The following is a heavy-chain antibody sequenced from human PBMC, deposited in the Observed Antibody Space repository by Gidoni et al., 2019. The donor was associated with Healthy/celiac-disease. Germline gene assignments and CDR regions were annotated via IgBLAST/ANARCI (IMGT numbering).Heavy chain of an antibody. CDR1: GYTFTGYY. CDR2: INPNSGGT. V-gene: IGHV1-2*06. Sequence: QVQLVQSGAEVQKPGASVEVSSKASGYTFTGYYMHWVRQAPGQGLEWMGRINPNSGGTNYAQKFQGRVTMTRDTSISTAYMELSRLRSDDTAVYYCARVGIAARPFDYWGQGTLVTVSS. J-gene: IGHJ4*02. D-gene: IGHD6-6*01. CDR3: ARVGIAARPFDY.